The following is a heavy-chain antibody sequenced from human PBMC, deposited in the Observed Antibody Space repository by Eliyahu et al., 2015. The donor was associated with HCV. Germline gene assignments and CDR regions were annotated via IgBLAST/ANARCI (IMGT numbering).Heavy chain of an antibody. J-gene: IGHJ6*03. D-gene: IGHD3-22*01. CDR1: GFTFXXYX. V-gene: IGHV3-21*01. CDR3: ARTDYYDSSGYYYFYYYYMDV. Sequence: EVQLVESGGGLVKPGGSLRLSCAASGFTFXXYXXXWGRQAPGKGLEWVSSISSSSSYIYYADSVKGRFTISRDNAKNSLYLQMNSLRAEDTAVYYCARTDYYDSSGYYYFYYYYMDVWGKGTTVTVSS. CDR2: ISSSSSYI.